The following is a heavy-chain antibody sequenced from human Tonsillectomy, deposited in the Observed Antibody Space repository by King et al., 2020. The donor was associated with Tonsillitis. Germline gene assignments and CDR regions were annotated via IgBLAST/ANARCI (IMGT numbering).Heavy chain of an antibody. V-gene: IGHV5-51*01. J-gene: IGHJ6*03. D-gene: IGHD2-15*01. CDR1: GYSFTSYW. Sequence: VQLVESGAEVKKPGESLKISCKGSGYSFTSYWLGWVRQMPGKGLEWMGIIYPGDSDTRYSPSFQGQVTISADKSISTAYLQWSSLKASDTAMYYCVRQNLGLGSCSGGSCASYYYMDVWGKGTTVTVSS. CDR2: IYPGDSDT. CDR3: VRQNLGLGSCSGGSCASYYYMDV.